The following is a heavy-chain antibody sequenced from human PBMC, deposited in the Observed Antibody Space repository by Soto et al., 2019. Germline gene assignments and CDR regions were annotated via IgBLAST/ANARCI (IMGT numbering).Heavy chain of an antibody. D-gene: IGHD6-19*01. J-gene: IGHJ3*02. CDR1: GYTFTGYY. Sequence: QVRLVQSGAEVKKPGASVKVSCKASGYTFTGYYIHWVRQAPGQGLEWMGWINPNSGGANIAQKFQGSVTMTRDTSISTTYMELSRLRSNDTAVYFCARDYSDGSASYGFEIWGQGTMVTVAS. V-gene: IGHV1-2*04. CDR3: ARDYSDGSASYGFEI. CDR2: INPNSGGA.